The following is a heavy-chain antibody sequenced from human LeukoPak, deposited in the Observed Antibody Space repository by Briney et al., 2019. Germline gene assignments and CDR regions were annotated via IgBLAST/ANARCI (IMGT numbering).Heavy chain of an antibody. CDR2: IIGSSGHT. J-gene: IGHJ4*02. Sequence: GGSLRLFCAASGLTFSSYAMSWVRQAPGKGLEWVSAIIGSSGHTYYADSVKGRFTISRDNSKNTLFLQMNSLRAEDTAVYYCAKVGFSEMEWLSYSDHWGQGTLVTVSS. D-gene: IGHD3-3*01. CDR3: AKVGFSEMEWLSYSDH. CDR1: GLTFSSYA. V-gene: IGHV3-23*01.